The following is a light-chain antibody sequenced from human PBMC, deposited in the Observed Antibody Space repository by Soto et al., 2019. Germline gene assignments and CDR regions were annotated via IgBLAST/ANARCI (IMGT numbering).Light chain of an antibody. Sequence: QSALTQPPSVSGSPGQSVTISCTGAGSDVGGYNLVSWCQHHPGKAPKVLIYDVSERPSGVPERFSGSKSGNTASLTISGLQSDDETDYFCYSYAGNYSFVFGTGTKLTVL. J-gene: IGLJ1*01. CDR1: GSDVGGYNL. CDR2: DVS. V-gene: IGLV2-11*01. CDR3: YSYAGNYSFV.